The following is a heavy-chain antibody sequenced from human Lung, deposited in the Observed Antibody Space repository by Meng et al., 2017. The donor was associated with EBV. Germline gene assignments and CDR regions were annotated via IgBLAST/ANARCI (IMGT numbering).Heavy chain of an antibody. CDR2: IDHSGST. D-gene: IGHD4-23*01. V-gene: IGHV4-4*02. CDR3: ARDEGGNSERGFQH. Sequence: HLQLSRPDLVKPAEILDVACAASGDALGSCTRCCWLRHPPQELLALRGKIDHSGSTNYTQSLQRRVTISVDKSKNQFSLKLSSVTAADTAVYYCARDEGGNSERGFQHWGQGTLVTVSS. CDR1: GDALGSCTR. J-gene: IGHJ1*01.